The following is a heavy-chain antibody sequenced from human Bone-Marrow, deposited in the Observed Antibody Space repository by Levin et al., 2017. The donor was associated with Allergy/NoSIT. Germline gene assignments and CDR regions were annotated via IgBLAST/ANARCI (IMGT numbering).Heavy chain of an antibody. Sequence: QSGGSLRLSCAASGFTISSSAMGWVRQAPERGLEWVSGIISSGETFYADSVRGRSTISRDKSKNTVHLQMNSLRAEDSAVYYCVKGERLRLIDNWGQGTLVTVSS. J-gene: IGHJ4*02. CDR3: VKGERLRLIDN. D-gene: IGHD1-26*01. V-gene: IGHV3-23*01. CDR2: IISSGET. CDR1: GFTISSSA.